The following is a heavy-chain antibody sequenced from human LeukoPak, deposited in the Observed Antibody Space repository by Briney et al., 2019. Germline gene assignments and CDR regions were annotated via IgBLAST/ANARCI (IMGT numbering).Heavy chain of an antibody. J-gene: IGHJ4*02. Sequence: HPGGSLRPSWAAAGFTFISYSMNWARQAPGKGLGWVSYITSSSSTIYYADSVKGRFTISRDNAKNSLYLQMNSLRAEDTAVYYCAKDLSWSSVAGTVCDYGGQGTLVTVSS. D-gene: IGHD6-19*01. CDR1: GFTFISYS. V-gene: IGHV3-48*01. CDR2: ITSSSSTI. CDR3: AKDLSWSSVAGTVCDY.